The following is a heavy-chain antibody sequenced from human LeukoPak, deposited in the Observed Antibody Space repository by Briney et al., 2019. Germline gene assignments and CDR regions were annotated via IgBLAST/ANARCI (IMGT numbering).Heavy chain of an antibody. J-gene: IGHJ4*02. CDR3: AGGSVVAAIDY. D-gene: IGHD2-15*01. Sequence: PSETLSLTCAVYGGSFSGYYWSWIRQPPGKGLEWIGEINHSGSTNYNPSLKSRVTISADTSKNQFSLKLSSVTAADTAVYYCAGGSVVAAIDYWGQGTLVTVSS. V-gene: IGHV4-34*01. CDR2: INHSGST. CDR1: GGSFSGYY.